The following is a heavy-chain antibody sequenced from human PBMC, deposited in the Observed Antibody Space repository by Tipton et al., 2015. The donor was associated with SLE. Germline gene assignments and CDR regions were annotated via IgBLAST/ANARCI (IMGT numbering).Heavy chain of an antibody. V-gene: IGHV3-33*01. J-gene: IGHJ6*03. CDR3: AREPHYYYYMDV. Sequence: SLRLSCAASGFTFSSYGMHWVRQAPGKGLEWVAVIWYDGSNKYYADSVKGRFTISRDNAKDTLYLQMNSLRAEDTAVYYCAREPHYYYYMDVWGKGTTVTVSS. CDR1: GFTFSSYG. CDR2: IWYDGSNK.